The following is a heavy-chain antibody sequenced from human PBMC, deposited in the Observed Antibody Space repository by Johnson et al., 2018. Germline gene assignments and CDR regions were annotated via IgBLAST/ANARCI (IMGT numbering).Heavy chain of an antibody. CDR2: IYNSGRT. D-gene: IGHD3-22*01. CDR1: GGSVNSGSFY. Sequence: QVQLQESGPGLVKPSETLSLTCTVSGGSVNSGSFYWNWIRQPPGKGLEWIGFIYNSGRTKYNPSLKSRDTISVDKSKNHFSLRLGAVTAADTAVYYRARAPDDSSGYPYVQHWGQGTLVTVSA. V-gene: IGHV4-61*03. J-gene: IGHJ1*01. CDR3: ARAPDDSSGYPYVQH.